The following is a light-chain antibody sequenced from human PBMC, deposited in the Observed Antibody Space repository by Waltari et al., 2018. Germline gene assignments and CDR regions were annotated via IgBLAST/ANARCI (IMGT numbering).Light chain of an antibody. J-gene: IGKJ1*01. CDR3: QQRINWPRT. V-gene: IGKV3-11*01. Sequence: ETVLTQSPGTLALSPGERATLSCRASQSIGSSLAWYQHIPGQAPRLLFYDASNRATGIPARFSGSGSGTDFTLTISSLEPEDFAVYYCQQRINWPRTFGQGTTVEIK. CDR1: QSIGSS. CDR2: DAS.